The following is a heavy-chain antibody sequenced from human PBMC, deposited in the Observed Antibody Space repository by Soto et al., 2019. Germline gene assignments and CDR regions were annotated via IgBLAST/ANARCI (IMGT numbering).Heavy chain of an antibody. J-gene: IGHJ6*02. D-gene: IGHD6-19*01. CDR3: ARDIPSVAGTGLYYYGMDV. V-gene: IGHV3-30-3*01. CDR1: GLTFSRYT. Sequence: QVQLVESGGGVVQPGRSLRLSCAASGLTFSRYTMHWVRQAPGKGLEWVAVISYDGNNKYYADSVKGRFTISRDNSKNTLSLQMNSLRPEDTAVYYCARDIPSVAGTGLYYYGMDVWGQGTTVTVSS. CDR2: ISYDGNNK.